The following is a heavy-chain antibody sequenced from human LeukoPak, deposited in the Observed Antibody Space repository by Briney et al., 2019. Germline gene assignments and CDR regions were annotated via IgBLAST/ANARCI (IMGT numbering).Heavy chain of an antibody. D-gene: IGHD1-26*01. Sequence: DSVKGRFTISRDNAKNSLYLQMNSLRDEDTAVYYCARDGGGNYQVDYWGQGTLVTVSS. J-gene: IGHJ4*02. CDR3: ARDGGGNYQVDY. V-gene: IGHV3-48*02.